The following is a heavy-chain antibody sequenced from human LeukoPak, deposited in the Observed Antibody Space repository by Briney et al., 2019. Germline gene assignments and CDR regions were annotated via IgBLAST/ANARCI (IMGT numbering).Heavy chain of an antibody. CDR2: ISNSGTII. CDR1: GFAFRNYY. J-gene: IGHJ4*02. D-gene: IGHD6-19*01. Sequence: PGGSLRLSCAASGFAFRNYYMDWNRQAPGKGLEWVAYISNSGTIIYYAESVKGRFTISRDNAKNSLYLQMNSLRAEDTALYYCARDLAMAGRDLDYWGQGTLVTVSS. CDR3: ARDLAMAGRDLDY. V-gene: IGHV3-11*01.